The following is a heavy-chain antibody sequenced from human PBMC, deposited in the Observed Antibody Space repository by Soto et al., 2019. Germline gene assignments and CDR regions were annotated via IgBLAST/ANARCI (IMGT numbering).Heavy chain of an antibody. CDR2: LYTSGST. CDR1: GGSISSYY. V-gene: IGHV4-4*07. Sequence: KPSETLSLTCTASGGSISSYYWSWIRQPAGKGLEWIGRLYTSGSTNYNPSLKSRVTMSLDTSKNHFSLKLSSVTAADTAVYYCARELIVGGTSWDYWGQGTLVTVSS. D-gene: IGHD3-16*01. J-gene: IGHJ4*02. CDR3: ARELIVGGTSWDY.